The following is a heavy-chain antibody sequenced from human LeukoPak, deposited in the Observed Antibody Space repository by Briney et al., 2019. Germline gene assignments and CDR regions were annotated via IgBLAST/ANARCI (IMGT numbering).Heavy chain of an antibody. CDR2: IRSKANSCAT. Sequence: GGSLRLSCAASGFTFSGSAMHWVRQASGKGLEWVGRIRSKANSCATVYAASVKGRFTISRDDSKNTAYLQMNSLKTEDTAVYYCSQTGTTDSYFYYGLDVWGQGTTVTVSS. CDR1: GFTFSGSA. CDR3: SQTGTTDSYFYYGLDV. D-gene: IGHD1-7*01. V-gene: IGHV3-73*01. J-gene: IGHJ6*02.